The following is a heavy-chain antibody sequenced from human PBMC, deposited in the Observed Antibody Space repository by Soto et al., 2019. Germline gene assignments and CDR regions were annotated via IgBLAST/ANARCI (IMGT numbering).Heavy chain of an antibody. J-gene: IGHJ5*02. CDR2: IYYSGST. D-gene: IGHD2-2*03. Sequence: PSETLSLTCTVSGGSISSYYWSWIRQPPGKGLEWIGYIYYSGSTNYNPSLKSRVTISVDTSKNQFSLKLSPVTAADTAVYYCARNAGYGHGRDWFDPWGQGTLVSVTS. V-gene: IGHV4-59*01. CDR1: GGSISSYY. CDR3: ARNAGYGHGRDWFDP.